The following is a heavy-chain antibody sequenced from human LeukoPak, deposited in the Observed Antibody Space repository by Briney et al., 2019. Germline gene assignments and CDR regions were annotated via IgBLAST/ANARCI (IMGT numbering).Heavy chain of an antibody. CDR3: AKDWGNTLYYMDV. CDR2: IYSGGST. V-gene: IGHV3-53*05. Sequence: GGSLRLSCAASGFTVSSNYMSWVRQAPGKGLEWVSVIYSGGSTYYADSVKGRFTISRDNAKNSLYLQMNSLRAEDTALYYCAKDWGNTLYYMDVWGKATTVTISS. CDR1: GFTVSSNY. J-gene: IGHJ6*03. D-gene: IGHD3-16*01.